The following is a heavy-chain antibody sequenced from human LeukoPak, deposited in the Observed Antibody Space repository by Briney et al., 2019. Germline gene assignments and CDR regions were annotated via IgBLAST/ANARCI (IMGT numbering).Heavy chain of an antibody. D-gene: IGHD3-22*01. CDR3: AREFYDSSGYTDY. J-gene: IGHJ4*02. CDR1: GGSISSYY. V-gene: IGHV4-59*12. Sequence: PSETLSLTCTVSGGSISSYYWSWIRQPPGKGLERIGSIYHSETAYYNPSLKSRVTISIDTSKNQFSLKLSSVTAADTAVYYCAREFYDSSGYTDYWGQGTLVTVSS. CDR2: IYHSETA.